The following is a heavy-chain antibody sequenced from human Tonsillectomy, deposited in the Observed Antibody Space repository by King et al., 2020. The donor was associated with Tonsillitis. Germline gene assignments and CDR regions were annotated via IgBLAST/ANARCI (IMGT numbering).Heavy chain of an antibody. D-gene: IGHD2-15*01. V-gene: IGHV4-31*03. CDR3: GRYEGGVFDP. J-gene: IGHJ5*02. Sequence: VQLQESGPGLVKPSQTLSLTCTVSGGSISGGSDYWSWIRQLSGKGLEWIGYTYYSGKTYYNPSLTSRLTIPVDTSKNQFSLRLSSVKAADTAVYYCGRYEGGVFDPWGQGTLVTVTS. CDR1: GGSISGGSDY. CDR2: TYYSGKT.